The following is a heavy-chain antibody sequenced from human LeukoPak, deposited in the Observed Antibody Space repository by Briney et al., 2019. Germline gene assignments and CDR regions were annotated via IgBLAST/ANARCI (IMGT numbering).Heavy chain of an antibody. CDR1: GFSFGSYA. CDR2: ITGSGGST. V-gene: IGHV3-23*01. J-gene: IGHJ4*02. Sequence: PGGSLRLSCAASGFSFGSYAMNWVRQAPGKGLECVSPITGSGGSTSYTDSVKGRFTISRDNSKNTLYLQMNSLRAEDTAVYYCARGRNTGRQFYSDYWGQGTLVTVAS. CDR3: ARGRNTGRQFYSDY. D-gene: IGHD5-18*01.